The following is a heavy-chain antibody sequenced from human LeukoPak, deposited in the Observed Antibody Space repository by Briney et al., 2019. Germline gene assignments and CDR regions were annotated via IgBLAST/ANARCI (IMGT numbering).Heavy chain of an antibody. CDR1: GGSFSGYY. CDR2: INHSGST. D-gene: IGHD3-16*02. V-gene: IGHV4-34*01. Sequence: SETLSLTCAVYGGSFSGYYWSWIRQPPGKGLEWIGEINHSGSTNYNPSLKCRVTISVDTSKNQFSLKLSSVTAADTAVYYCARGPIMITFGGVIVKEPFDYWGQGTLDTVSS. CDR3: ARGPIMITFGGVIVKEPFDY. J-gene: IGHJ4*02.